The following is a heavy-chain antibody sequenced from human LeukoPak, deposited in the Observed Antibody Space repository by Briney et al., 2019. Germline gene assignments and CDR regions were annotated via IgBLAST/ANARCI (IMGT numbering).Heavy chain of an antibody. CDR3: ARAKYIAARLAYYYYMDV. Sequence: ASVKVSCKASGYTFTGYYMHWVRQATGQGLEWMGWMNPNSSNTGYAQKFQGRVTITRNTSISTAYMELSSLRSEDTAVYYCARAKYIAARLAYYYYMDVWGKGTTVTVSS. J-gene: IGHJ6*03. CDR2: MNPNSSNT. V-gene: IGHV1-8*03. CDR1: GYTFTGYY. D-gene: IGHD6-6*01.